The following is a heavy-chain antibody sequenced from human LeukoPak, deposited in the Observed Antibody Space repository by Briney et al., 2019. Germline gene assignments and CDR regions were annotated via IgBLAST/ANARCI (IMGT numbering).Heavy chain of an antibody. D-gene: IGHD2-2*01. V-gene: IGHV3-9*01. J-gene: IGHJ6*03. CDR3: ASPRAHPAEYARHYYYMDD. CDR1: GFTFDDYV. CDR2: ISWNSGSI. Sequence: GRSLRLSCAASGFTFDDYVMHWVRQAPGKGLEGVSGISWNSGSIGYADSVKGRFTISRDNSKNTLYLQMNSLRAEATAVYYFASPRAHPAEYARHYYYMDDWGKGTPVTVSS.